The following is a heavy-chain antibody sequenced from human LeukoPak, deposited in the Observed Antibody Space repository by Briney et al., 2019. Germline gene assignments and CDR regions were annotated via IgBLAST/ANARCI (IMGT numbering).Heavy chain of an antibody. J-gene: IGHJ4*02. CDR1: GGSISGYY. CDR2: IYYSGTT. Sequence: ASETLSLTCSVSGGSISGYYWSWIRQPPGKGLEWIGYIYYSGTTIYNPSLKSRLSISLDTSKNQFSLNLSSVTAADTAVYYCARDRAGNYDLDYWGQGTLVTVSS. D-gene: IGHD4-11*01. CDR3: ARDRAGNYDLDY. V-gene: IGHV4-59*12.